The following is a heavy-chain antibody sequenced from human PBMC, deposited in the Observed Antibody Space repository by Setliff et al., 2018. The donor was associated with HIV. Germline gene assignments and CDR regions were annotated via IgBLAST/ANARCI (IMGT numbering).Heavy chain of an antibody. Sequence: ASVKVSCKASGYTFNNYGISWVRQAPGQGLEWMGWINAGNGNTKYSQKFQGRVTVTMDTSTSTAYMELRSLKSDDTAVYYCARGKTWLRFLDYWGQGTLVTVSS. D-gene: IGHD5-12*01. V-gene: IGHV1-18*01. CDR3: ARGKTWLRFLDY. CDR1: GYTFNNYG. CDR2: INAGNGNT. J-gene: IGHJ4*02.